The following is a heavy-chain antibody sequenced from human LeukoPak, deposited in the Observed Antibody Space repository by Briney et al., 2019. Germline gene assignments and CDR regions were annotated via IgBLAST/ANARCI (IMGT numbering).Heavy chain of an antibody. CDR3: ARTTPGYMDV. CDR2: IYYSGST. V-gene: IGHV4-59*01. CDR1: GGSISSYY. J-gene: IGHJ6*03. D-gene: IGHD1-1*01. Sequence: SESLSLTCTVSGGSISSYYWSWIRQPPGKGLEWIGYIYYSGSTNYNPSLKSRVTISVDTSKNQFSLKLSSVTAADTAVYYCARTTPGYMDVWGKGTTVTVSS.